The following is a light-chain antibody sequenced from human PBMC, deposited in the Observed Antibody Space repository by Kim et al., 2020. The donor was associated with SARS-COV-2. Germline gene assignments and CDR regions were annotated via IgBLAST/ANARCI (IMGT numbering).Light chain of an antibody. J-gene: IGLJ2*01. CDR1: SSNIGYNY. CDR3: GTWDSSLSAVV. CDR2: DNN. V-gene: IGLV1-51*01. Sequence: GQQVTLSCYGSSSNIGYNYVTWYQQLPGTAPKLLIYDNNKRPSGIPDRFSGSKSGTSATLGITGLQTGDEADYYCGTWDSSLSAVVFGGGTQLTVL.